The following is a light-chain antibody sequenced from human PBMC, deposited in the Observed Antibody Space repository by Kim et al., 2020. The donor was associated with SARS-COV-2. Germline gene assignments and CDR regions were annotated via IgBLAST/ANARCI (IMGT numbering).Light chain of an antibody. V-gene: IGLV3-1*01. CDR3: QAWDSSTCV. CDR2: QDT. CDR1: KLGDKY. J-gene: IGLJ1*01. Sequence: VAPGQTASITCSGDKLGDKYACWYQQKPGQSPVLVIYQDTKRPSGIPERFSGSNSGNTATLTISGTQAMDEADYYCQAWDSSTCVFGTGTKVTVL.